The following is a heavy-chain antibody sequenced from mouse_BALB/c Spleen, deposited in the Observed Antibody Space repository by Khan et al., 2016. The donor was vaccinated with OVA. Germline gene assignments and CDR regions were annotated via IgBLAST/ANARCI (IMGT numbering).Heavy chain of an antibody. D-gene: IGHD1-1*01. V-gene: IGHV9-1*02. CDR3: SRGLNYCGSWFAY. J-gene: IGHJ3*01. CDR1: GYTFTNFG. Sequence: QIQLVQSGPELKKPGETVKISCKASGYTFTNFGMNWVKQAPGKALKWMGWINTSTGEPTYADDFKGRFAFSLDTSASTAYLQINNLTTEDMATSYYSRGLNYCGSWFAYWGEGALVTVSA. CDR2: INTSTGEP.